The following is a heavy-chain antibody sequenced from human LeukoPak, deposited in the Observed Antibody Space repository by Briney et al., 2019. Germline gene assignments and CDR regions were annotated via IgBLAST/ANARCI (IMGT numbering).Heavy chain of an antibody. D-gene: IGHD5/OR15-5a*01. CDR1: GFPFSTYA. CDR2: ISGSGGST. J-gene: IGHJ4*02. Sequence: GGSLRLSCEASGFPFSTYAMSWARQAPGKGWEWVSVISGSGGSTYYADSVKGRFTISRDNSKNTLYLQMNSLRAEDTAIYYCAKDLPHFDYWGQGTLVTVSS. V-gene: IGHV3-23*01. CDR3: AKDLPHFDY.